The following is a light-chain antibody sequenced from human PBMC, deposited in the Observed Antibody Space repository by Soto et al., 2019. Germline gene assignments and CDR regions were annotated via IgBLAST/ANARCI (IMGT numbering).Light chain of an antibody. Sequence: EIVMTQSPATLSVSPGERVTLSCRASQSVRSNLAWYQQKPGQAPRLLIYGASTRATGIPARFSGSGSGTEFTLTISSLKSEDFAVYYCQQYNNWPPWTFGQGTKV. CDR3: QQYNNWPPWT. J-gene: IGKJ1*01. V-gene: IGKV3-15*01. CDR1: QSVRSN. CDR2: GAS.